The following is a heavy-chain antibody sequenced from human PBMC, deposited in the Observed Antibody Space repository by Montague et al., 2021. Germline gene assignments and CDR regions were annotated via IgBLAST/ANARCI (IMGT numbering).Heavy chain of an antibody. CDR3: ARVTDSSGYYWGAFDF. CDR1: GGSISSGGYY. V-gene: IGHV4-31*03. J-gene: IGHJ3*01. D-gene: IGHD3-22*01. Sequence: TLSLTCTVSGGSISSGGYYWSWIRQHPGKGLEWIGYIYYRGSTYYNPSLKSRVSISVDTSKNQFSLKLSSVTAADTAVYYCARVTDSSGYYWGAFDFWGQGTMVTVSS. CDR2: IYYRGST.